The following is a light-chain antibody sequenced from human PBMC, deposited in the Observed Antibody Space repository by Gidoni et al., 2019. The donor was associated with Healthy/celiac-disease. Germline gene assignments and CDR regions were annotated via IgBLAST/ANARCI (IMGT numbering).Light chain of an antibody. CDR3: QQYNNWPLT. V-gene: IGKV3-15*01. J-gene: IGKJ4*01. CDR1: QSVSSN. CDR2: GAS. Sequence: ELVLTQSPATLSVSPGERATLSCRASQSVSSNLAWYQQKPGQAPRLLIYGASTRATGIPARFSGSGSGTEFTLTISSLQSEDFAVYYCQQYNNWPLTFGGETKVEIK.